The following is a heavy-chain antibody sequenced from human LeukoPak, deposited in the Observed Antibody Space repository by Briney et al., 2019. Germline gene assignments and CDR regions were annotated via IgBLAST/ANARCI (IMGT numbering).Heavy chain of an antibody. J-gene: IGHJ4*02. CDR2: ISGSGGST. D-gene: IGHD6-13*01. V-gene: IGHV3-23*01. CDR3: AKEMYSSSWSDFDY. Sequence: PGGSLRLSCAASGFTFSSYAMNWVRQAPGKGPEWVSAISGSGGSTYYADSVKGRFTISRDNSKNTLYLQMNSLRAEDTAVYYCAKEMYSSSWSDFDYWGQGTLVTVSS. CDR1: GFTFSSYA.